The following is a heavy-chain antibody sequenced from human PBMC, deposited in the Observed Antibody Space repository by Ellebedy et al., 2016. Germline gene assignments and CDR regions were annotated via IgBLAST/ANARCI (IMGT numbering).Heavy chain of an antibody. V-gene: IGHV4-4*07. D-gene: IGHD6-19*01. CDR1: GASFSSYQ. Sequence: SETLSLTXTVSGASFSSYQWSWIRQPAGKGLEWIGRIYRSGSANYNPSLKSRVTMSLDTSKNQFSLKLSSVTAADTAVYYCAKSVYTSGWTAFDYWGQGTLVPVSS. J-gene: IGHJ4*02. CDR3: AKSVYTSGWTAFDY. CDR2: IYRSGSA.